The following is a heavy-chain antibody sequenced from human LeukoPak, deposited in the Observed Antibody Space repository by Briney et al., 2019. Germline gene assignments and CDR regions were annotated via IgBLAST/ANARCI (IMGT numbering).Heavy chain of an antibody. CDR1: GFTFSSYG. Sequence: PGGSLRLSCAASGFTFSSYGMHWVRQAPGKGLEWVAFIRFDGSNKYYADSVKGRFTISRDNSKNTLYLQMNSLRAEDTAVYYCAKAGVYSGGWGSYYYYYMDVWGKGTTVTVSS. CDR2: IRFDGSNK. CDR3: AKAGVYSGGWGSYYYYYMDV. D-gene: IGHD6-19*01. V-gene: IGHV3-30*02. J-gene: IGHJ6*03.